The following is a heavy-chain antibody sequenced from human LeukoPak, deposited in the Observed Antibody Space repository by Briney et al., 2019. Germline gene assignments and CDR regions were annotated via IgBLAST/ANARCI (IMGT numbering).Heavy chain of an antibody. D-gene: IGHD6-6*01. CDR2: ISYGGSNK. Sequence: PGGSLRLSCAASGFTFSSYAMHWVRQAPGKGLEWVAVISYGGSNKYYADSVKGRFTISRDNSKNTLYLQMNSLRAEDTAVYYCARDALYSSSSFDYWGQGTLVTVSS. J-gene: IGHJ4*02. V-gene: IGHV3-30-3*01. CDR1: GFTFSSYA. CDR3: ARDALYSSSSFDY.